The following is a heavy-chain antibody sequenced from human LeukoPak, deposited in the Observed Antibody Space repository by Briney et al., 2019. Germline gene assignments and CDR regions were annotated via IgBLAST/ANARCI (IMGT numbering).Heavy chain of an antibody. D-gene: IGHD4-23*01. Sequence: TGGSLRLSCAASGFSFSSYTIHWVRQAPGKGLEWVSSISSVSTYLYYADSMKGRFTISRDNSKNSLYLQMNSLRTEDTALYYCANQDYGGNWYYFDYWGQGTLVTVSS. CDR1: GFSFSSYT. V-gene: IGHV3-21*04. CDR2: ISSVSTYL. CDR3: ANQDYGGNWYYFDY. J-gene: IGHJ4*02.